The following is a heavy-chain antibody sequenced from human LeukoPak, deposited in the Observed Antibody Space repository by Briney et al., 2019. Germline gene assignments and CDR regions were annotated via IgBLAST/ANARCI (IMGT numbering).Heavy chain of an antibody. Sequence: ASVKVSCKASGYTFTSYGISWVRQAPGQGLEWMGWISAYNGNTNYAQKLQGRVTMTTDTSTSAAYMELRSLRSDDTAVYYCAREPVGATEGPFDYWGQGTLVTVSS. V-gene: IGHV1-18*01. CDR2: ISAYNGNT. J-gene: IGHJ4*02. CDR3: AREPVGATEGPFDY. D-gene: IGHD1-26*01. CDR1: GYTFTSYG.